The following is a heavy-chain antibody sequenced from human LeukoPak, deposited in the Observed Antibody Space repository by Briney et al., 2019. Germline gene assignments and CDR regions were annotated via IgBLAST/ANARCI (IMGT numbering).Heavy chain of an antibody. J-gene: IGHJ4*02. Sequence: GGSLRLSCAASGFTLSSYAMSWVRQAPGKGLEWVSTISGSGGGTYYADSVKGRFTLSRDNSMNTLYLQMNSLRAEDTAVYYCAKDVESGRSADYWGQGTPVTVSS. CDR3: AKDVESGRSADY. D-gene: IGHD3-10*01. CDR2: ISGSGGGT. V-gene: IGHV3-23*01. CDR1: GFTLSSYA.